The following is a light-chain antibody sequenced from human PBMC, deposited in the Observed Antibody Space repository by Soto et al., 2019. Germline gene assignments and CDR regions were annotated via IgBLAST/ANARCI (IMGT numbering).Light chain of an antibody. CDR1: QSVTKY. CDR2: DAS. J-gene: IGKJ3*01. V-gene: IGKV3-11*01. CDR3: QQRSGWPKIT. Sequence: EIVLTQSPATLSVFPGDRATLSCRASQSVTKYLAWYQQKPGQAPRLLIYDASTRATGVPSRFSASGSGTDFTLTISSVERDDVAVYFCQQRSGWPKITFGPGTKVDLE.